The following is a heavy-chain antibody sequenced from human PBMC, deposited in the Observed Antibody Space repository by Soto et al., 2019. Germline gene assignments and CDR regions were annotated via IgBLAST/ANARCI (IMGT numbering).Heavy chain of an antibody. V-gene: IGHV3-33*01. Sequence: QVQLVESGGGVVQPGRSLRLSCAVSGFTYSSYGMHWVRQAPGKGLEWVAVIWYDGSNKYYADSVKGRFIISRDDSKNTLSLQMNSLRVEDTAVYYCARDSAWLFDSWGQGTLVTVSS. D-gene: IGHD5-12*01. J-gene: IGHJ4*02. CDR1: GFTYSSYG. CDR3: ARDSAWLFDS. CDR2: IWYDGSNK.